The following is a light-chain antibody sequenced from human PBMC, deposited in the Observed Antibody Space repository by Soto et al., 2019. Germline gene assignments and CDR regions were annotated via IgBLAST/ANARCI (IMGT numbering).Light chain of an antibody. CDR2: LGS. V-gene: IGKV2-28*01. CDR1: QSLLHSNGYNY. CDR3: MQALQTPLT. J-gene: IGKJ4*01. Sequence: DIVMPQSPLSLPVTPGEPASISCRSSQSLLHSNGYNYLDWYLQKPGQSPQLLIYLGSNRSSGVPDRFSGSGSGTDFTLKISRVEAEDVGVYHCMQALQTPLTFGGGTKVEIK.